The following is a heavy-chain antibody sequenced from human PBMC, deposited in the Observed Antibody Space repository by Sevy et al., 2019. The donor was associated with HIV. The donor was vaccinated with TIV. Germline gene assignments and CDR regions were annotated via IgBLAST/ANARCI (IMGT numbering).Heavy chain of an antibody. CDR1: GFSFSGYE. CDR3: AGDSGTCTDSNCHHFDN. V-gene: IGHV3-48*03. J-gene: IGHJ4*02. Sequence: GGSLRLSCAASGFSFSGYEMNWVRQAPGKGLEWISYISNGGTTIYYADSVKGRFTISRDNAKNSLYLQMNSLRAEDTAIYYCAGDSGTCTDSNCHHFDNWGQGTLVTVSS. CDR2: ISNGGTTI. D-gene: IGHD2-8*02.